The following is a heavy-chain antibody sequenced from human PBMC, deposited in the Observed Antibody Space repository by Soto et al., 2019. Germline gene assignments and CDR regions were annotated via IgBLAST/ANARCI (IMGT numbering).Heavy chain of an antibody. CDR3: ARDGDSGYDLDYFDY. D-gene: IGHD5-12*01. CDR2: IYYSGST. CDR1: GGSISSGGYY. J-gene: IGHJ4*02. V-gene: IGHV4-31*03. Sequence: PSETLSLTCTVSGGSISSGGYYWSWIRQHPGKGLEWIGYIYYSGSTYYNPSLKSRVTISVDTSKNQFSLKLSSVTAADTAVYYCARDGDSGYDLDYFDYWGQGTLVTVSS.